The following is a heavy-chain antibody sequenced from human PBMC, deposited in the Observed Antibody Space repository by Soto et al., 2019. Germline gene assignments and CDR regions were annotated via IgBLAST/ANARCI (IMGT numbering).Heavy chain of an antibody. V-gene: IGHV6-1*01. Sequence: QTGSVTWAISGNSVSSNSAACNWIRHSPSRGLEWLGRTYYRSKWYNDYAVSVKSRITINPYTSKNQFSLQLNSVTPEDTAVYYCVRTPASGSLDPWGQGTLVTVSS. D-gene: IGHD6-13*01. CDR2: TYYRSKWYN. J-gene: IGHJ5*02. CDR3: VRTPASGSLDP. CDR1: GNSVSSNSAA.